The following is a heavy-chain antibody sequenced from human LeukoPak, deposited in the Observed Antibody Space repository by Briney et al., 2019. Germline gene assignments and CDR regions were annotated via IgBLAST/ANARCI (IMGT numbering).Heavy chain of an antibody. CDR2: ISSSSSYI. CDR1: GFTFSSYS. D-gene: IGHD6-13*01. J-gene: IGHJ4*02. V-gene: IGHV3-21*01. Sequence: GRSLRLSCAASGFTFSSYSMNWVRQAPGKGLEWVSSISSSSSYIYYADSVKGRFTISRDNAKNSLYLQMNSLRAEDTAVYYCASSIAAAGRVYWGQGTLVTVSS. CDR3: ASSIAAAGRVY.